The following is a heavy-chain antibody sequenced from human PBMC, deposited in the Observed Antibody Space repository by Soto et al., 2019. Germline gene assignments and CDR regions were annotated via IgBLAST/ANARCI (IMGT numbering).Heavy chain of an antibody. CDR2: ISDSGTSI. CDR1: GFTFSDYY. CDR3: AREKAFVDSGFFDP. Sequence: GGSLRLSCVASGFTFSDYYMTWIRQAPGKGLEWVSHISDSGTSIYYADSVKGRFTISRDNANKSLYLHMNSLRVEDTAVYYCAREKAFVDSGFFDPWGQGTLGTVSS. J-gene: IGHJ5*02. V-gene: IGHV3-11*01. D-gene: IGHD3-22*01.